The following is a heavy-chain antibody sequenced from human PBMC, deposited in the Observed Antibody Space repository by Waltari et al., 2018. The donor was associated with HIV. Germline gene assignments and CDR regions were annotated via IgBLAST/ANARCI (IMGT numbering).Heavy chain of an antibody. Sequence: EVQLVQSGGGLVQPGGSRRLSCAASEFSVSRYWMHWVRQIPGQGLVWVSRINPDGNTIHYADSVRGRFTISRDYAKNTLYLQMNSLRDEDTAMYYCVKDMFGEYDYWGQGTLVTVSS. V-gene: IGHV3-74*01. J-gene: IGHJ4*02. CDR1: EFSVSRYW. CDR3: VKDMFGEYDY. D-gene: IGHD3-10*02. CDR2: INPDGNTI.